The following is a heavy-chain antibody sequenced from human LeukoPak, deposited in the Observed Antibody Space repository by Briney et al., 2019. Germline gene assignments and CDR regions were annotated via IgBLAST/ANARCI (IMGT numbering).Heavy chain of an antibody. CDR3: ARQALLQGSATYFDY. Sequence: SETLSLTXAVSGYSISSGYYWGWIRQPPGKGLEYIGSIYHSGSTYYNPSLKSRVTISVDTSKNQFSLKLSSVTAADTAVYYCARQALLQGSATYFDYWGQGTLVTVSS. CDR2: IYHSGST. D-gene: IGHD2-15*01. J-gene: IGHJ4*02. V-gene: IGHV4-38-2*01. CDR1: GYSISSGYY.